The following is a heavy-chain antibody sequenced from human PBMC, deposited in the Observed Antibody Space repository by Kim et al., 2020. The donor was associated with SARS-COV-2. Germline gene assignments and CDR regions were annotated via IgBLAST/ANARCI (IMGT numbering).Heavy chain of an antibody. CDR3: ARGRGYPL. V-gene: IGHV4-61*01. D-gene: IGHD3-22*01. J-gene: IGHJ4*02. Sequence: SETLFLTCTVSGGSVSSGSYYWSWIRQPPGKGLEWIGYIYYSGSTNYNPSLKSRVTISVDTSKNQFSLKLSSVTAADTAVYYCARGRGYPLWGQGTLVTVSS. CDR2: IYYSGST. CDR1: GGSVSSGSYY.